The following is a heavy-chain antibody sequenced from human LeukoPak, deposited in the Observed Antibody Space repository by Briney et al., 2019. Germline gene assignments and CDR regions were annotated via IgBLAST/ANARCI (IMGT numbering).Heavy chain of an antibody. CDR2: INPNSGGT. J-gene: IGHJ4*02. D-gene: IGHD3-22*01. Sequence: ASVKVSCKASGYTFTGYYMHWVRQAPGQGLEWMGWINPNSGGTNYAQKFQGRVTMTRDTSISTAYMELSRLRSDDTAVYYCARGRITMIVVATGPQDYWGQGTLVTVSS. V-gene: IGHV1-2*02. CDR3: ARGRITMIVVATGPQDY. CDR1: GYTFTGYY.